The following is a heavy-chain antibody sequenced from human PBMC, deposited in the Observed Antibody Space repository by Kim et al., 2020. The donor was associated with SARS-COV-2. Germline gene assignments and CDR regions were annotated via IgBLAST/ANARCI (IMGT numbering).Heavy chain of an antibody. J-gene: IGHJ4*02. CDR2: IWYDGSNK. CDR3: ARDLGGSLAAGGDY. Sequence: GGSLRLSCAASGFTFSSYGMHWVRQAPGKGLEWVAVIWYDGSNKYYADSVKGRFTISRDNSKNTLYLQMNSLRAEDTAVYYCARDLGGSLAAGGDYWGQGTLVIVSS. CDR1: GFTFSSYG. D-gene: IGHD3-16*01. V-gene: IGHV3-33*01.